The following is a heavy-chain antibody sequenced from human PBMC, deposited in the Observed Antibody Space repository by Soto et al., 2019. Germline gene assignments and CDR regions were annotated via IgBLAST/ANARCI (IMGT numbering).Heavy chain of an antibody. Sequence: QVQLQESGPGLVKPSETLSLTCSVSGGSISNYYWNWIRQTPGEGLEWIGYMYYSGSINYNPSLKSRVTISVDTSKNQFSLQLSSVTAADTAVYYCARGASGSSPPYFYYGMDVWGQGTTVTVSS. CDR2: MYYSGSI. J-gene: IGHJ6*02. CDR3: ARGASGSSPPYFYYGMDV. D-gene: IGHD3-10*01. V-gene: IGHV4-59*01. CDR1: GGSISNYY.